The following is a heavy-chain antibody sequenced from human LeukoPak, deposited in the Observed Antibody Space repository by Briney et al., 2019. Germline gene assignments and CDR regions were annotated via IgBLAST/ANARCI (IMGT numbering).Heavy chain of an antibody. V-gene: IGHV3-53*01. Sequence: PGGSLRLSCAASGFTVSSTYMSWVRQAPGKGLEWVSVIYSGGSTYYADSVKGLFTISRDNSKNTLYLQMNSLRAEDTAVYYCARDRLYSSSSEDYWGQGTLVTVSS. CDR3: ARDRLYSSSSEDY. CDR1: GFTVSSTY. D-gene: IGHD6-6*01. CDR2: IYSGGST. J-gene: IGHJ4*02.